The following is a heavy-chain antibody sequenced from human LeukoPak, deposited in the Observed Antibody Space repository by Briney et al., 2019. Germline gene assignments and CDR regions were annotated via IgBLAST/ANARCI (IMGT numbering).Heavy chain of an antibody. CDR3: AGYSHYDFWSGYRGYFDY. CDR2: IYYSGST. Sequence: SSETLSLTCTVSGGSISSYYWSWIRQPPGKGLEWIGYIYYSGSTNYNPSLKSRVTISVDTSKNQFSLKLSSVTAADTAVYYCAGYSHYDFWSGYRGYFDYWGQGTLVTVSS. D-gene: IGHD3-3*01. J-gene: IGHJ4*02. V-gene: IGHV4-59*08. CDR1: GGSISSYY.